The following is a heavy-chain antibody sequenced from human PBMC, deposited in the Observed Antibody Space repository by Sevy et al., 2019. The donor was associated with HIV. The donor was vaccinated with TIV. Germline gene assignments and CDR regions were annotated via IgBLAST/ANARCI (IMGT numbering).Heavy chain of an antibody. J-gene: IGHJ3*01. CDR3: GTGDAYDV. V-gene: IGHV3-15*06. Sequence: GGSLRLSCAASGFTFSNSLMSWARQAPGRGLEWVGRITRKIDGETTLYAAPVKGRFTISRDDSRNTMYLQMDSLKIEDTAMYYCGTGDAYDVTGQGTTVTVSS. CDR2: ITRKIDGETT. CDR1: GFTFSNSL. D-gene: IGHD7-27*01.